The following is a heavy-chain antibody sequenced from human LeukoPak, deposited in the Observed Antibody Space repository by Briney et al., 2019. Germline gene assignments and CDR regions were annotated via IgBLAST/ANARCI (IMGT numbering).Heavy chain of an antibody. Sequence: PGGSLRLSCAASGFTFSSYAMHWVRQAPGKGLEWVAVISYDGSNKYYADSVKGRFTISRDNSKNTLYLQMNSLRAEDTAVYYCARDRYSSSWEVGYWGQGTLVTVSS. CDR3: ARDRYSSSWEVGY. CDR2: ISYDGSNK. D-gene: IGHD6-13*01. J-gene: IGHJ4*02. V-gene: IGHV3-30-3*01. CDR1: GFTFSSYA.